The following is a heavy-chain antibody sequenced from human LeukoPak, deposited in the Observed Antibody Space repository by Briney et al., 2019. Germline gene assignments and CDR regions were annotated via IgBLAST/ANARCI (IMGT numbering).Heavy chain of an antibody. CDR3: AGGGTVTNLDY. D-gene: IGHD4-17*01. Sequence: GGSLRLSCAASGFTFSSYWMHWVRQAPGKGLVWVSRINSDESITTYADSVKGRFTISRDNAKNTLYLQMNSLRAEDTAVYYCAGGGTVTNLDYWGQGTLVTVSS. J-gene: IGHJ4*02. V-gene: IGHV3-74*01. CDR2: INSDESIT. CDR1: GFTFSSYW.